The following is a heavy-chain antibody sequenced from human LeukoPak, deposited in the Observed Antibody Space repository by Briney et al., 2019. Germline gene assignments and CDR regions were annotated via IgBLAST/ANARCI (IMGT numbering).Heavy chain of an antibody. J-gene: IGHJ4*02. V-gene: IGHV4-34*01. CDR1: GGSFSGYY. CDR3: ARGRSITGTTFDY. Sequence: SETLSLTCAVYGGSFSGYYWSWIRQPPGKGLERIGEIKHSGSTNYNPSLKSRVTISVDTSKNQFSLMLSSVTAADTAVYYCARGRSITGTTFDYWGQGTLVTVSS. D-gene: IGHD1-7*01. CDR2: IKHSGST.